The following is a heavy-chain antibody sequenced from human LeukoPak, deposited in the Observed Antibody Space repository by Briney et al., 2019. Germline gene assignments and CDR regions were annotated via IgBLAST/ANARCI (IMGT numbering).Heavy chain of an antibody. J-gene: IGHJ4*02. Sequence: PGGSLRLSCAASGFTFSSYEMNWVRQAPGKGLEWVSYISSSGTTIYYEDSVKGRFTISRDSAKNSLYLQMNSLRAEDTAVYYCARDYDILTGYYTPGGFDFWGQGTLVTVSS. CDR1: GFTFSSYE. CDR3: ARDYDILTGYYTPGGFDF. D-gene: IGHD3-9*01. V-gene: IGHV3-48*03. CDR2: ISSSGTTI.